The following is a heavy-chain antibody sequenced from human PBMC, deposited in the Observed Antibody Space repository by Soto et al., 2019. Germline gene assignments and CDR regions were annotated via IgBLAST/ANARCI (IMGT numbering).Heavy chain of an antibody. CDR3: VRGVITLYYYYGMDV. J-gene: IGHJ6*02. V-gene: IGHV1-8*01. CDR1: GYTFTIYD. Sequence: AASVKGSCKAAGYTFTIYDINWLRQATGQGLEWMGWMNPNSGNTGYAQKFQGRVTMTRNTSISTAYMELSSLRSEDTAVYYCVRGVITLYYYYGMDVWGQGTTVTVSS. CDR2: MNPNSGNT. D-gene: IGHD3-22*01.